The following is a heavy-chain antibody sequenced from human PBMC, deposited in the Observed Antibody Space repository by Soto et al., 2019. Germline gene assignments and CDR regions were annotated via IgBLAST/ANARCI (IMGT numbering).Heavy chain of an antibody. D-gene: IGHD1-1*01. CDR1: GGSTSSGDYY. CDR3: ARDLDGMYYFDY. V-gene: IGHV4-30-4*01. J-gene: IGHJ4*02. Sequence: SETLSLTCTVSGGSTSSGDYYWSWIRQPPGKGLEWIGYIYYSGSTYYNPSLKSRVTISVDTSKNQFSLKLSSVTAADTAVYYCARDLDGMYYFDYWGQGTLVTVSS. CDR2: IYYSGST.